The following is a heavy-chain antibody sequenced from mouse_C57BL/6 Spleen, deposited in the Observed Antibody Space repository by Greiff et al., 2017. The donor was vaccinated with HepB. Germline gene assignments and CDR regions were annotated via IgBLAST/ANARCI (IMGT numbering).Heavy chain of an antibody. CDR1: GFNIKDDY. J-gene: IGHJ3*01. D-gene: IGHD1-1*01. CDR2: IDPGNGDT. V-gene: IGHV14-4*01. Sequence: EVKLMESGAELVRPGASVKLSCTASGFNIKDDYMHWVKQRPEQGLEWIGWIDPGNGDTEYASKFQGKATITADTSSNTAYLQLSSLTSEDTAVYYCTRYYYGSSDARGQGTLVTVSA. CDR3: TRYYYGSSDA.